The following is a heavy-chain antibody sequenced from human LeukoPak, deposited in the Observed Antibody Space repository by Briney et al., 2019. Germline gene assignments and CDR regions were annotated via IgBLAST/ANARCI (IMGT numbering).Heavy chain of an antibody. V-gene: IGHV3-15*01. CDR2: IKSKTDGGTT. Sequence: GGSLRLSCAASGXTFSNAWMSWVRQAPGKGLEWVGRIKSKTDGGTTDYAAPVKGRFTISRDDSKNTLYLQMNSLKTEDTAVYYCTTTTITMVRGVTYWGQGTLVTVSS. D-gene: IGHD3-10*01. J-gene: IGHJ4*02. CDR1: GXTFSNAW. CDR3: TTTTITMVRGVTY.